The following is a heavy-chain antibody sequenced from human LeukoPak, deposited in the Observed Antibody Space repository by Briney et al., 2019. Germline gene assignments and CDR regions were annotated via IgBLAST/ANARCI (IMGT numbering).Heavy chain of an antibody. J-gene: IGHJ4*02. V-gene: IGHV4-59*01. CDR2: IYYSGST. D-gene: IGHD3-10*01. CDR3: ARGSEDFDY. Sequence: PSETLSLTCTVSAGSISGYYWSWIRQPPGKGLEWIGYIYYSGSTNYNPSLKSRVTISVDTSKNQFSLKLSSVTAADRAVYYCARGSEDFDYWGQGTLVTVSS. CDR1: AGSISGYY.